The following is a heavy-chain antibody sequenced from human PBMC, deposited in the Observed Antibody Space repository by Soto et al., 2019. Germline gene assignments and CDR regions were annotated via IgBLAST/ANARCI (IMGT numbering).Heavy chain of an antibody. D-gene: IGHD3-16*02. CDR3: ARDEDYVWGSCRYDPVGAFDI. Sequence: QVQLVQSGAEVKKPGASVKVSCKASGYTFTSYGISWVRQAPGQGLEWMGWISAYNGNTNYAQKLQGRVTMTTDTSTSTAYMELRSLRSDDTAVYYCARDEDYVWGSCRYDPVGAFDIWGQGTMVTVSS. CDR2: ISAYNGNT. CDR1: GYTFTSYG. J-gene: IGHJ3*02. V-gene: IGHV1-18*01.